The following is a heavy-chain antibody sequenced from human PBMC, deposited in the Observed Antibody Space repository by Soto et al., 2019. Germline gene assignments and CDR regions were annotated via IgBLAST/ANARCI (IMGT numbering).Heavy chain of an antibody. V-gene: IGHV4-59*08. CDR2: IYYSGST. CDR1: GGSISSYY. D-gene: IGHD6-19*01. Sequence: SETLSLTCTVSGGSISSYYWSWIRQPPGKGLEWIGYIYYSGSTNYNPSLKSRVTISVDTSKNQFSLKLSSVTAADTAVYYCARLWNSSGWYWFDPWGQGTLVTVSS. J-gene: IGHJ5*02. CDR3: ARLWNSSGWYWFDP.